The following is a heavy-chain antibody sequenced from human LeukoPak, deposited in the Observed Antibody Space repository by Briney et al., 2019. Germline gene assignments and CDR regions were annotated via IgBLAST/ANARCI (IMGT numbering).Heavy chain of an antibody. J-gene: IGHJ6*02. CDR3: ARGPRNDFWSGYPYYYYYGMDV. CDR2: ISAYNGNT. Sequence: ASVKVSCKASGYTFTSYGISWVRQAPGQGLEWMGWISAYNGNTNYAQKLQGRVTMTTDTSTSTAYMELRSLRSDDTAVYYCARGPRNDFWSGYPYYYYYGMDVWGQRTTVTVSS. V-gene: IGHV1-18*01. D-gene: IGHD3-3*01. CDR1: GYTFTSYG.